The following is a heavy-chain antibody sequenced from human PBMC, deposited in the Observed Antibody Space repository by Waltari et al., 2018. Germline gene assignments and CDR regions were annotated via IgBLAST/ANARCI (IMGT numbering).Heavy chain of an antibody. CDR1: GFTFSNNW. V-gene: IGHV3-7*01. CDR2: INEDGSAR. J-gene: IGHJ4*02. CDR3: ARDIPAGNSFLDY. D-gene: IGHD2-2*02. Sequence: EVQLVESGGGLVQPGGSLRLSGVVSGFTFSNNWMTWVRQAPGKGLQWVANINEDGSARSYVDSLSGRFTISRDNAKMSLYLQINSLRAEDTAVYYCARDIPAGNSFLDYWGQGTQVTVSS.